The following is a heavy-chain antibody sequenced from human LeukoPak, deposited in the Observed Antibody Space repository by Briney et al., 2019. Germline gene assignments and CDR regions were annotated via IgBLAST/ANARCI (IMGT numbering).Heavy chain of an antibody. CDR1: GGSFSGYY. CDR3: TDGSYPDAFDI. V-gene: IGHV4-34*01. D-gene: IGHD1-26*01. CDR2: INHSGST. J-gene: IGHJ3*02. Sequence: SSETLSLTCAVYGGSFSGYYWSWIRQPPGKGLEWIGEINHSGSTNYNPSLKSRVTISVDTSKNQFSLKLSSVTAADTAVYYCTDGSYPDAFDIWGQGTMVTVSS.